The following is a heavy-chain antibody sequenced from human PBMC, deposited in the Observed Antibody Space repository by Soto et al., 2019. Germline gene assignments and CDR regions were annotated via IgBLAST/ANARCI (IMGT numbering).Heavy chain of an antibody. D-gene: IGHD1-26*01. CDR1: GGSISSYY. Sequence: SETLSLTCTVSGGSISSYYWSWIRQPPGKGLEWIGYIYYSGTTNYNPSLKSRVTISVDTSKNQFSLKLSSVTAADTAVYYCARLGGSYAVPHFDYWGQGTLVTVSS. CDR2: IYYSGTT. J-gene: IGHJ4*02. V-gene: IGHV4-59*08. CDR3: ARLGGSYAVPHFDY.